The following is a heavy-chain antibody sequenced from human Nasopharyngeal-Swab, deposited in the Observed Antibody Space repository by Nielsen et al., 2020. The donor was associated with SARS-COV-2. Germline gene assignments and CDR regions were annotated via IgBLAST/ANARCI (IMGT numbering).Heavy chain of an antibody. D-gene: IGHD5-18*01. J-gene: IGHJ4*02. V-gene: IGHV2-70*04. CDR2: IDWDDDK. Sequence: SGPTLEKPTQTLTLTCTFSGVSLSTSGMRVSWIRQPPGKALEWLARIDWDDDKYYSTSLKTRLTISKDTSKNQVVLTMTNMDPVDTATYYCARTRGYSYGFDYWGQGTLVTVSS. CDR1: GVSLSTSGMR. CDR3: ARTRGYSYGFDY.